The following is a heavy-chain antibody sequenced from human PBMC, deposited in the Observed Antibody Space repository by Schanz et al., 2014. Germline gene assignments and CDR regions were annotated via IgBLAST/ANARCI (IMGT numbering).Heavy chain of an antibody. D-gene: IGHD3-3*01. Sequence: EVQLVESGGGLVKPGGSLRLSCAASGDRFTIAWMSWVRQAPGKGLECVSILYIRSTYYADSVKGRFTISRDNSKNMVFLQMNSLRVEDTAIYYCAKIWKAHHLTGRPGWSDGMDVWGQGTTV. CDR3: AKIWKAHHLTGRPGWSDGMDV. CDR2: LYIRST. V-gene: IGHV3-66*01. J-gene: IGHJ6*02. CDR1: GDRFTIAW.